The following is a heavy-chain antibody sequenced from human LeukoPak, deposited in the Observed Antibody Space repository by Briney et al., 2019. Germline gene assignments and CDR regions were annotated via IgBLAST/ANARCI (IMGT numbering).Heavy chain of an antibody. J-gene: IGHJ3*02. D-gene: IGHD1-14*01. CDR1: GGSFSGYY. Sequence: PSETLSLTCAVYGGSFSGYYWSWIRQPPGKGLEWIGEINHSESTNYNPSLKSRVTISVDTSKNQFSLKLRSVTAADTAVYYCARHEWGITNAFDIWGQGTMVTVSS. CDR3: ARHEWGITNAFDI. V-gene: IGHV4-34*01. CDR2: INHSEST.